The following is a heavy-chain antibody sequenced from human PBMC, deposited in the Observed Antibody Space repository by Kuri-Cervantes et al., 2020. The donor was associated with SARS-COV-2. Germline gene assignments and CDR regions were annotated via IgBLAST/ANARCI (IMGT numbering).Heavy chain of an antibody. D-gene: IGHD1-1*01. CDR3: VRDGDHWNFDY. J-gene: IGHJ4*02. CDR2: INPDGSYT. CDR1: GFTFSGHW. Sequence: ETPSLTCAASGFTFSGHWIHWVRQAPGKGLVWVSRINPDGSYTNNADSVKGRFTLSRDNAKNMLFLQMNSLRAEDTAVYYCVRDGDHWNFDYWGQGTLVTVSS. V-gene: IGHV3-74*01.